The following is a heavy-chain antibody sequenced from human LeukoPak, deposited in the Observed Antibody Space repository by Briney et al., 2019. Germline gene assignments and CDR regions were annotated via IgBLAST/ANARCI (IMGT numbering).Heavy chain of an antibody. V-gene: IGHV3-53*01. Sequence: GGSLRLSCAVSGFSVRDNYLNWVRQTPGGGLECVSVLYSGGAAYYADSVKGRFTISRDTSKNTLSLQMNSLRVEDTALYYCARGTFSPQGSYYGHWGQGTRVTVSS. CDR1: GFSVRDNY. CDR3: ARGTFSPQGSYYGH. CDR2: LYSGGAA. D-gene: IGHD3-10*01. J-gene: IGHJ4*02.